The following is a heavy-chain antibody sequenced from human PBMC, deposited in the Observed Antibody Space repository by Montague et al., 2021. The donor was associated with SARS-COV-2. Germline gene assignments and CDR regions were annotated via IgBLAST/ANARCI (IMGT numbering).Heavy chain of an antibody. CDR1: GGSFSGYY. CDR2: INHSGST. J-gene: IGHJ4*02. D-gene: IGHD4/OR15-4a*01. CDR3: ARGVPGY. V-gene: IGHV4-34*01. Sequence: SETLSLTCAVYGGSFSGYYWSWIRQPPGKGLEWIGEINHSGSTNYNPSLKSRVTISVDTSKNQFSLELSSVTAADTAVYYCARGVPGYWGQGTLVTVSS.